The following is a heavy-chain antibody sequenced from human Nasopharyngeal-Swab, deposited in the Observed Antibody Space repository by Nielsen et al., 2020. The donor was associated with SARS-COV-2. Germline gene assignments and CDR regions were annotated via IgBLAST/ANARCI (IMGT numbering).Heavy chain of an antibody. V-gene: IGHV3-30*04. Sequence: GASLKISCAASGFIFHSFAMHWVRQSPGKGLEWVALISFDGTNTYYAGSVRGRFTISRDTSKDTLYLQMNNLRAEDTAVYYCVRDRDIFGYDSSGYYGADAFDLWGQGTMVTVSA. D-gene: IGHD3-22*01. CDR2: ISFDGTNT. CDR3: VRDRDIFGYDSSGYYGADAFDL. J-gene: IGHJ3*01. CDR1: GFIFHSFA.